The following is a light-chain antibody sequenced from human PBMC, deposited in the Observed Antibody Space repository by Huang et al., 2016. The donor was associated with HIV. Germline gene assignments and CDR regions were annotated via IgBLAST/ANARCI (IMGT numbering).Light chain of an antibody. J-gene: IGKJ5*01. Sequence: EIVLTQSPGTLSLSPGERATLSCRARQTVGRFVAWYQQKPGQAPRLLIYDASNRANGVAARFSGSGSGTDFTLTITNLEPEDFAVYYCQQRSSRITFGQGTRLEIK. CDR3: QQRSSRIT. CDR2: DAS. CDR1: QTVGRF. V-gene: IGKV3-11*01.